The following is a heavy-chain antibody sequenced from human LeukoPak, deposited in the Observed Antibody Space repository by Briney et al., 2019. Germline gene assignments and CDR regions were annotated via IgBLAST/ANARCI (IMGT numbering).Heavy chain of an antibody. CDR1: GGSFSGYY. V-gene: IGHV4-34*01. Sequence: SETLSLTCAVYGGSFSGYYWSWIRQPPGKGLEWLGEINHSGSTNYNPSLKSRVTISVDTSKNQFSLKLSSVTAADTAVYYCAREGYYYDSSGYYRDAFDIWGQGTMVTVSS. J-gene: IGHJ3*02. CDR3: AREGYYYDSSGYYRDAFDI. D-gene: IGHD3-22*01. CDR2: INHSGST.